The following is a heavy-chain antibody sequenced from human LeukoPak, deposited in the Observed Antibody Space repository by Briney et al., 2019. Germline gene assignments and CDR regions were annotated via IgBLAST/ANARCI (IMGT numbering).Heavy chain of an antibody. CDR1: GFTLRSYW. D-gene: IGHD3-22*01. CDR2: IKQEGRER. CDR3: ARDAPRPGDESSGFCDN. V-gene: IGHV3-7*01. Sequence: PGGPLRLSCAASGFTLRSYWMSWVRQAPGKGLEWVANIKQEGRERKYVDFVKGRFTISGDNAKKSRYLQMNSLRAEDTAVYYCARDAPRPGDESSGFCDNWGQGNLVTVSS. J-gene: IGHJ4*02.